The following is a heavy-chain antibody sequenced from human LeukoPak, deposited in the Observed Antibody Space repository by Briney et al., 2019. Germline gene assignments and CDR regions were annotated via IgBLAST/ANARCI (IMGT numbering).Heavy chain of an antibody. J-gene: IGHJ4*02. CDR2: IKQDGSEE. Sequence: GGSLRLSCAVSGFTFSTYWMSWVRQAPGKGLEWVANIKQDGSEEYYVDSVKGRFTISRDNTKNSLYLQMNSLRAEDTAVYYCVGGDYFDYWGQGTLVTVSS. V-gene: IGHV3-7*04. CDR3: VGGDYFDY. CDR1: GFTFSTYW.